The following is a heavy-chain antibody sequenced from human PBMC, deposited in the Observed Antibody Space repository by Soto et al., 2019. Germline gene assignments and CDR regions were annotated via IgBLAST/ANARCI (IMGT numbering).Heavy chain of an antibody. V-gene: IGHV1-18*01. D-gene: IGHD2-21*02. CDR2: ISAYNGNT. Sequence: ASVKVSCKASGYTFTSYGISWVRQAPGQGLEWMGCISAYNGNTNYAQKLQGRVTMTTDTSTSTAYMELSSLRSEDTAVYYCARSIVVVTALDYWGQGTLVTVSS. CDR1: GYTFTSYG. J-gene: IGHJ4*02. CDR3: ARSIVVVTALDY.